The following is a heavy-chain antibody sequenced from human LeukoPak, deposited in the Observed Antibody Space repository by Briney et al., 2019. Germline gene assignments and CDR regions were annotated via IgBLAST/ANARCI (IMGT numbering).Heavy chain of an antibody. V-gene: IGHV3-9*01. CDR2: ISWNSGSI. J-gene: IGHJ4*01. D-gene: IGHD3-22*01. Sequence: GGSLRLSCAASGFTFDDYAMHWVRQAPGKGLEWVSGISWNSGSIGYADSVKGRFTISRDNAKNSLYLQMNSLRAEDTALYYCAKVISGYFDYWGQEPWSPSPQ. CDR1: GFTFDDYA. CDR3: AKVISGYFDY.